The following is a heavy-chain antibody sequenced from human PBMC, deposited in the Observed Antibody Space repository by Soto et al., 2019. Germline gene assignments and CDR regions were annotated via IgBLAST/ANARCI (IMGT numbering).Heavy chain of an antibody. CDR2: FDPEDGET. CDR1: GYTLTELS. V-gene: IGHV1-24*01. Sequence: ASVKVSCKVSGYTLTELSMHWVRQAPGKGLEWMEGFDPEDGETIYAQKFQGRVTMTEDTSTDTAYMELSSLRSEDTAVYYCAVFWSGYVTPRYYYGMDVWGQGPTVTVYS. J-gene: IGHJ6*02. D-gene: IGHD3-3*01. CDR3: AVFWSGYVTPRYYYGMDV.